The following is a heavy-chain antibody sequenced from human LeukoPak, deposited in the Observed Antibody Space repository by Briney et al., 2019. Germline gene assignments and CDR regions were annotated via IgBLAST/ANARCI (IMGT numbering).Heavy chain of an antibody. CDR1: GFTFDDYG. Sequence: GGSLRLSCAASGFTFDDYGMSWIRQAPGKGLEWVSLISGDGGTTYHVDSVKGRFTISRDNIKNSLYLQMNSLRSEDTALYYCAKDLTVVGSAWFDPWGQGTLVTVSS. J-gene: IGHJ5*02. CDR3: AKDLTVVGSAWFDP. D-gene: IGHD2-2*01. CDR2: ISGDGGTT. V-gene: IGHV3-43*02.